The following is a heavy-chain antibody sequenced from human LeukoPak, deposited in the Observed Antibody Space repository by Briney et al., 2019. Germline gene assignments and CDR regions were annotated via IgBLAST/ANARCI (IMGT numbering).Heavy chain of an antibody. CDR3: AKGERVLLWFGELLYHYDAFDI. CDR2: IRYDGSNK. Sequence: GGSLRLSCAACGFTFSSYGMHWVRQAPGKGLEWVAFIRYDGSNKYYADSVKGRFTISRDNSKNTLYLQMNSLRAEDTAVYYCAKGERVLLWFGELLYHYDAFDIWGQGTMVTVSS. V-gene: IGHV3-30*02. CDR1: GFTFSSYG. J-gene: IGHJ3*02. D-gene: IGHD3-10*01.